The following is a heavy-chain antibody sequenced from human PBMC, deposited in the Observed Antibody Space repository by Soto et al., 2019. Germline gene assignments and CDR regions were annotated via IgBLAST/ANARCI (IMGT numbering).Heavy chain of an antibody. D-gene: IGHD3-22*01. CDR2: ISSTGNTI. CDR3: AKMSSENYYDPVFS. V-gene: IGHV3-11*01. Sequence: QVQLVESGGGLVQTSGSLIIACVASGFTFSDYYMSWVRQAPGKGLEWVSYISSTGNTIYYADSVKGRFTISRDNAKNSVYLQMNNLRAEDTALYFCAKMSSENYYDPVFSWGQGTLVTVSS. J-gene: IGHJ4*02. CDR1: GFTFSDYY.